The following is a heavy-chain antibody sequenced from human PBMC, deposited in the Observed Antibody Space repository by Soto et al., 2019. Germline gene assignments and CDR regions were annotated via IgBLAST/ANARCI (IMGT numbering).Heavy chain of an antibody. V-gene: IGHV4-34*09. CDR3: ARSVFP. CDR1: GGSFSGYY. Sequence: SETLSLTCAVYGGSFSGYYWSWIRQPPGKGLELIVEINHIGSTNYNPSLKSRVTISVDTFKNQFSLNLSSVTAADTAVYYCARSVFPWGRGTLVTVSS. CDR2: INHIGST. J-gene: IGHJ5*02.